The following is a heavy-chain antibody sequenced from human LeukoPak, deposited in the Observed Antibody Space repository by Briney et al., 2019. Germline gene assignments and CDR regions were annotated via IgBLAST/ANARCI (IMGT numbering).Heavy chain of an antibody. J-gene: IGHJ3*02. CDR1: GFTFSSYW. D-gene: IGHD3-22*01. V-gene: IGHV3-53*01. CDR3: AREAYYYDTRGPAFDI. Sequence: GGSLRLSCAASGFTFSSYWMHWVRQAPGKGLVWVSVIYSGGSTYYADSVKGRFTISRDNSKNTLYLQMNSLRAEDTAVYYCAREAYYYDTRGPAFDIWGQGTMVTVSS. CDR2: IYSGGST.